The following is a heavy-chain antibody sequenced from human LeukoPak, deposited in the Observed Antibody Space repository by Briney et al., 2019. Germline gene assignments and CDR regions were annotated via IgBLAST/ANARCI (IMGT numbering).Heavy chain of an antibody. CDR1: GYTFTDFA. CDR2: ISVYNGHT. V-gene: IGHV1-18*01. Sequence: GASVKVSCTASGYTFTDFAMSWVRQAPGQGLEWMGKISVYNGHTNSVQKFQGRVTMTRDTSTSTAYMELMSLRPDDTAVYFCARNGDPGPYYFDFWGQGTLVTVSS. D-gene: IGHD2-21*02. J-gene: IGHJ4*02. CDR3: ARNGDPGPYYFDF.